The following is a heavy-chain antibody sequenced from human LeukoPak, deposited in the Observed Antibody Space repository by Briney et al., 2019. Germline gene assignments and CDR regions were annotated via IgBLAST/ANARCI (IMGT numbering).Heavy chain of an antibody. V-gene: IGHV4-38-2*01. CDR3: ARLFWFGEDPYFDY. CDR1: GYSISSGYY. Sequence: SETLSVTCAVSGYSISSGYYWGWIRQPPGKGLEWIGSIYHSGRTYYNPSLKSRVTISVDTSKNQFSLKLSSVTAADTAVYYCARLFWFGEDPYFDYWGQGTLVTVSS. J-gene: IGHJ4*02. CDR2: IYHSGRT. D-gene: IGHD3-10*01.